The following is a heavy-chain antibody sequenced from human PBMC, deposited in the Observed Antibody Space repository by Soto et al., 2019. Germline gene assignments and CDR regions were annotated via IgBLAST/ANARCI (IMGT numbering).Heavy chain of an antibody. CDR1: GFTFSSYA. V-gene: IGHV3-30-3*01. J-gene: IGHJ4*02. D-gene: IGHD2-21*02. CDR2: ISYDGGNK. Sequence: GGSLRLSCAASGFTFSSYAMHWVRQAPGKGLEWVAVISYDGGNKYYADSVKGRFTISRDNSKNTLYLQMNSLRAEDSAVHYCARDLHSVVTATLDYWGQGTLVTVSS. CDR3: ARDLHSVVTATLDY.